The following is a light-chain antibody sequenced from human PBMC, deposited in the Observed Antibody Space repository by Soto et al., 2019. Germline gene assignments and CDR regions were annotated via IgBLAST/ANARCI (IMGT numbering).Light chain of an antibody. V-gene: IGKV3-20*01. J-gene: IGKJ2*01. CDR2: GAS. CDR3: QQYSASPYT. Sequence: EIVLTQSPGTLSLSPGERATLSCRASQSVTSSYLAWYQQKPGQAPMLLIYGASSRATGIPDRFSGSGSGTDFTLTISRLETEDFAVDYCQQYSASPYTFGPWTKLEI. CDR1: QSVTSSY.